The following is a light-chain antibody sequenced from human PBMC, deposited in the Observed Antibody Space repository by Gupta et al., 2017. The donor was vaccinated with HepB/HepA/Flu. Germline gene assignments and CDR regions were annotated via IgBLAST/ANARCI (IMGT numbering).Light chain of an antibody. CDR2: GAS. V-gene: IGKV3-20*01. Sequence: EIVLTQSPATLSLSPGQRATLSCRASQSVSSSYLAWYQQKPGQAPRLLIYGASSRATAIPDRFSGSGSGTDLTLTISRLEPEDVAVYYCQQYGSSPFTFGPGTKVDIK. CDR3: QQYGSSPFT. CDR1: QSVSSSY. J-gene: IGKJ3*01.